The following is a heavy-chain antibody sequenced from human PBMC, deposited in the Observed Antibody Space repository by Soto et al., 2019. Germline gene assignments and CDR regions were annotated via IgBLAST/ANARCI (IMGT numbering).Heavy chain of an antibody. D-gene: IGHD2-21*02. CDR2: ISSDGGTI. CDR3: ALLRDS. Sequence: GGSLRLSCEASGFSFSTNAMNWVRQAPGKGPEWLSYISSDGGTIYYSNSVKGRFTISRDNTRNSLFLQMNSLRAEDTGFYDCALLRDSWGQGAQVTVSS. CDR1: GFSFSTNA. V-gene: IGHV3-48*03. J-gene: IGHJ5*01.